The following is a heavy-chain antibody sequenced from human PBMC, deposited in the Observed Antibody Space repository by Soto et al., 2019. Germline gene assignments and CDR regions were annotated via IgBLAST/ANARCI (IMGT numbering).Heavy chain of an antibody. CDR2: IDWDDDK. Sequence: SGPTLVNPTQTLTLTCTFSGFSLSTSGMCVSWIRQPPGKALEWLARIDWDDDKYYSTSLKTRLTISKDTSKNQVVLTMTNMDPVDTATYYCARIREYSGYDLGRSYYYYMDVWGKGTTVTVSS. D-gene: IGHD5-12*01. CDR3: ARIREYSGYDLGRSYYYYMDV. V-gene: IGHV2-70*11. J-gene: IGHJ6*03. CDR1: GFSLSTSGMC.